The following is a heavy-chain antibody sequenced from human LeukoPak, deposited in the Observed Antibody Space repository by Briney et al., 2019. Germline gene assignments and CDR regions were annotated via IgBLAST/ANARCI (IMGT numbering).Heavy chain of an antibody. CDR1: GYTFTGYY. CDR3: ARDGHDTVGLWYMDV. V-gene: IGHV1-2*02. J-gene: IGHJ6*03. Sequence: ASVKVSCKASGYTFTGYYMHWVRQAPGQGLEWMGWINPNGGGTNYAQKFQGRVTMTRDTSISTAYMELSRLRSDDTAVYYCARDGHDTVGLWYMDVWGKGTTVTVSS. CDR2: INPNGGGT. D-gene: IGHD3-22*01.